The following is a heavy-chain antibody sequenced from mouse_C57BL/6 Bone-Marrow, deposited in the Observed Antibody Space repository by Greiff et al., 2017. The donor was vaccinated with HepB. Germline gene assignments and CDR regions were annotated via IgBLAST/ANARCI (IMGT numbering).Heavy chain of an antibody. CDR1: GFTFSDYY. Sequence: SGFTFSDYYMAWVRQVPEKGLEWVANINYDGSSTYYLDSLKSRFIISRDNAKNILYLQMSSLKSEDTATYYCARDRGNYGFFFDYWGQGTTLTVSS. CDR2: INYDGSST. V-gene: IGHV5-16*01. CDR3: ARDRGNYGFFFDY. J-gene: IGHJ2*01. D-gene: IGHD2-1*01.